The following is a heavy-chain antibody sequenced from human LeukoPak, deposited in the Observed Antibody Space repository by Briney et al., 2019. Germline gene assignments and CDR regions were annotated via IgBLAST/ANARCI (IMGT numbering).Heavy chain of an antibody. Sequence: GASVKVSCKASGYTFTSYGISWVRQAPGQGLEWMGWISAYNGNTNYAQKLQGRVTMTTDTSTSTAYMELRSLRSDDTAVYYCARDTEYYYGSGSYSDYWGQGTLVTVSS. D-gene: IGHD3-10*01. CDR1: GYTFTSYG. V-gene: IGHV1-18*01. J-gene: IGHJ4*02. CDR2: ISAYNGNT. CDR3: ARDTEYYYGSGSYSDY.